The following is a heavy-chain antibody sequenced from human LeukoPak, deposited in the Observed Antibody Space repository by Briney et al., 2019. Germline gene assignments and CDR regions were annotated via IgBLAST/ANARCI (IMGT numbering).Heavy chain of an antibody. CDR2: ISSGSHDI. Sequence: PGGSLRLSCAASGFTFSTYTMNWVRQAPGKGLEWASYISSGSHDIYYADSVKGRFTISRDNSKNTLYLQMNSLRAEDTAVYYCAKGLLFTIIVVVNADAFDIWGQGTMVTVTS. CDR3: AKGLLFTIIVVVNADAFDI. CDR1: GFTFSTYT. V-gene: IGHV3-21*05. J-gene: IGHJ3*02. D-gene: IGHD3-22*01.